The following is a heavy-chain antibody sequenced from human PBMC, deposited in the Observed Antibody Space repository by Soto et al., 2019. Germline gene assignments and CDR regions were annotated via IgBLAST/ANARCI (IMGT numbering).Heavy chain of an antibody. D-gene: IGHD2-2*01. CDR1: GFTFSNAW. CDR3: TAVAVDCISTSCYYYYYYGMDV. J-gene: IGHJ6*02. V-gene: IGHV3-15*07. CDR2: IKSKTDGGTT. Sequence: PGGSLRLSCAASGFTFSNAWMNWVRQAPGKGLEWVGRIKSKTDGGTTDYAAPVKGRFTISRDDSKNTLYLQMNSLKTEDTAVYYCTAVAVDCISTSCYYYYYYGMDVWGQGTTVTVSS.